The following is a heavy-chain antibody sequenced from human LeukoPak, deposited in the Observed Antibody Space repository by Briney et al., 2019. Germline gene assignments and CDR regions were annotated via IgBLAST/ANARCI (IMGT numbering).Heavy chain of an antibody. Sequence: GGSLRLSCAASGFTFSTYWMHCVRQAPGKGLVWVSRINTDGSTTDYADSVKGRFTMSRDNAKNTLNLQMSSLRAEDTALYYCARDPVGAAGDFEYWGQGTLVTVAS. CDR2: INTDGSTT. CDR3: ARDPVGAAGDFEY. D-gene: IGHD1-26*01. V-gene: IGHV3-74*01. J-gene: IGHJ4*02. CDR1: GFTFSTYW.